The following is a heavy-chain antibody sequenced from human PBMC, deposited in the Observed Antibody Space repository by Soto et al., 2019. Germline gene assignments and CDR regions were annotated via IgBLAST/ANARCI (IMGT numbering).Heavy chain of an antibody. CDR1: GFSLSSTRMA. CDR3: AHSVGAGLGYYFGS. V-gene: IGHV2-5*02. J-gene: IGHJ4*02. D-gene: IGHD6-19*01. CDR2: IYWDDDT. Sequence: QITLKESGPTLVKPTQTLTLTCTFSGFSLSSTRMAVGWIRQPTVKALEWLALIYWDDDTRYSPFLKSRLTITTDTSKNQVVLTMSNSDPVDTARSYWAHSVGAGLGYYFGSWGQGTLVTVSS.